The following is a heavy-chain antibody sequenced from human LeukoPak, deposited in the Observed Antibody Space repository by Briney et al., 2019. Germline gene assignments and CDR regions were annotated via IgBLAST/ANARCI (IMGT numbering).Heavy chain of an antibody. D-gene: IGHD2-8*01. CDR1: GGTFNNSA. V-gene: IGHV1-69*05. CDR2: IMPLFGTA. J-gene: IGHJ4*02. Sequence: SVKVSCKTSGGTFNNSAISWVRQAPGQGLEWLGGIMPLFGTAGYAQKFQGRVTITKDESTSTAYMELSSLRSEDTAVYYCARGPLDCTNGVCYEGGRDYWGQGTLVTVSS. CDR3: ARGPLDCTNGVCYEGGRDY.